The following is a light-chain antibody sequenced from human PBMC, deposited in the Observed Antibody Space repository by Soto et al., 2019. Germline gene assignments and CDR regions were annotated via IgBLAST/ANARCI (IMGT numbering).Light chain of an antibody. V-gene: IGKV1-5*01. Sequence: DIQMTQSPSTLSASVGDRVTITCRASQSITIWLAWYQQKPGKAPKLLIFDASSLESGVPSRFSGSGSGTEFTLTISSLQPDDFATYYCQHSNSYSWTFGQGTKVDIK. J-gene: IGKJ1*01. CDR3: QHSNSYSWT. CDR2: DAS. CDR1: QSITIW.